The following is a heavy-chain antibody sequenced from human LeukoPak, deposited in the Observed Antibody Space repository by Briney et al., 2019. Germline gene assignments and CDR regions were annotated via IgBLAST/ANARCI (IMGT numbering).Heavy chain of an antibody. D-gene: IGHD3-22*01. J-gene: IGHJ3*02. CDR3: ARDRYDTDAFDI. CDR1: GGSISSSSYY. V-gene: IGHV4-39*07. CDR2: IYYSGST. Sequence: SETLSLTYTVSGGSISSSSYYWGWIRQPPGKGLEWIGSIYYSGSTYYNPSLKSRVTISVDTSKNQFSLKLSSVTAADTAVYYCARDRYDTDAFDIWGQGTMVTVSS.